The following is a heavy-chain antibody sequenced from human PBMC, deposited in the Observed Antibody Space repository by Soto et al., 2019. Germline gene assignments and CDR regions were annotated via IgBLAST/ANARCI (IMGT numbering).Heavy chain of an antibody. Sequence: SETLSLTCTVSGGSISIYYWSWIRQPPGKGLEWIGYIYYSGSTNYNPSLKSRVTISVDTSKNQFSLKLSSVTAADTAVYYCARAVWGNWFDPWGQGTLVTVSS. D-gene: IGHD3-16*01. V-gene: IGHV4-59*01. CDR1: GGSISIYY. CDR3: ARAVWGNWFDP. J-gene: IGHJ5*02. CDR2: IYYSGST.